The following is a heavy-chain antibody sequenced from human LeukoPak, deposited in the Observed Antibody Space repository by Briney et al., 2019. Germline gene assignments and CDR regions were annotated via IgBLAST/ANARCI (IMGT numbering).Heavy chain of an antibody. V-gene: IGHV4-38-2*02. J-gene: IGHJ5*02. CDR1: GYSISSGYH. D-gene: IGHD6-19*01. CDR2: IHHSGNP. Sequence: SETLSLTCTVSGYSISSGYHWSWIRQPPGKGLEWIANIHHSGNPYYNPSLRSRVTISVDTSKNQFSLRLSSVTAADTAVYYCAKDGNGWSRETWGQGTLVTVSS. CDR3: AKDGNGWSRET.